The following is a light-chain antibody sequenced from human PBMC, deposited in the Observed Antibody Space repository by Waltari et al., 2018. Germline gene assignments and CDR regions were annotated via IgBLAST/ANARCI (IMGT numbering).Light chain of an antibody. J-gene: IGKJ1*01. Sequence: EIVLTQSPGTLSLSPGERATLSCRASQAVSRFLAWYQQKPGQAPRLLIYDTSTRATGSPDRFSGIGSGTDFSLTISRLEPEDFAVYYCQKYGSLPATFGQGTKVEIK. CDR3: QKYGSLPAT. CDR1: QAVSRF. V-gene: IGKV3-20*01. CDR2: DTS.